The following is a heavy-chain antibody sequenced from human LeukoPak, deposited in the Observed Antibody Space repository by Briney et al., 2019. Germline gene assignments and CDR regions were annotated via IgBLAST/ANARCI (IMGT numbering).Heavy chain of an antibody. V-gene: IGHV4-38-2*02. CDR3: VRDGYYGSGSPGWFGP. CDR2: VFHRGTT. J-gene: IGHJ5*02. D-gene: IGHD3-10*01. CDR1: GYSINSAFY. Sequence: SETLSLTCTVAGYSINSAFYWGWIRVPPGKGLEWIGSVFHRGTTYYNSFLKSRVNISIDTSKNQFSLKLNSLTAEDTAMYYCVRDGYYGSGSPGWFGPWGPGTLVIVSA.